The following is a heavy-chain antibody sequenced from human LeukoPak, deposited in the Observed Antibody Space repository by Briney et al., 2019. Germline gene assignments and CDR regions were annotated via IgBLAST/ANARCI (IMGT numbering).Heavy chain of an antibody. J-gene: IGHJ4*02. CDR3: VKGRMSEDGLDF. V-gene: IGHV3-23*01. Sequence: GGSLRLSCEASGFTFGRSAMTWVRQTPGKGLEWFSSISSSGNTYYADSVKGRFTISRDNSKNLVNLQMNCLRAEDTAIYYCVKGRMSEDGLDFWGQGSLVTVSS. CDR1: GFTFGRSA. CDR2: ISSSGNT. D-gene: IGHD5-24*01.